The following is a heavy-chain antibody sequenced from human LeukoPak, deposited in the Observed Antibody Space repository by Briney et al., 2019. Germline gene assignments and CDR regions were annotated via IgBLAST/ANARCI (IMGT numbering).Heavy chain of an antibody. CDR3: ARVDYYYAFDI. Sequence: SETLSLTCTVSGGSISSYYWSWIRQPPGKGLEWIGYIYYSGSTNYNPSIKSRVTISVDTSKNQFSLKLSSVTAADTAVYYCARVDYYYAFDIWGQGTMVTVSS. V-gene: IGHV4-59*01. D-gene: IGHD3-10*01. CDR2: IYYSGST. CDR1: GGSISSYY. J-gene: IGHJ3*02.